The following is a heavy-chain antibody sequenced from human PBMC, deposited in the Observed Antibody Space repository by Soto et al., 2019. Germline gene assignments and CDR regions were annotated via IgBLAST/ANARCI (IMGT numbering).Heavy chain of an antibody. D-gene: IGHD6-13*01. Sequence: QIRLVQSGGEVRTPGASVKVSCKASGYTFSSYGITWVRQAPGQGLEWLGWINPCSGETNYAQKFQGRVTVTTDTSTTTGYMELRNLTYDDTAVYYCARDWYPRFDPWGQGTLVTVSS. V-gene: IGHV1-18*01. CDR2: INPCSGET. CDR1: GYTFSSYG. CDR3: ARDWYPRFDP. J-gene: IGHJ5*02.